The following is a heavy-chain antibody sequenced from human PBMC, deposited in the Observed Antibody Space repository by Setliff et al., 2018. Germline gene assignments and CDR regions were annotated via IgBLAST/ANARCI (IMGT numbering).Heavy chain of an antibody. D-gene: IGHD3-3*01. CDR1: GFTFSNYA. Sequence: GGSLRLSCAASGFTFSNYAMNWVRQAPGKGLEWVSVISDSGGTTYYADSVKGRFTISRDNAKNSLYLQMNSLRAEDTAMYYCARDATYYDFWSDYSPDAFDIWGQGTMVTVSS. CDR2: ISDSGGTT. V-gene: IGHV3-23*01. J-gene: IGHJ3*02. CDR3: ARDATYYDFWSDYSPDAFDI.